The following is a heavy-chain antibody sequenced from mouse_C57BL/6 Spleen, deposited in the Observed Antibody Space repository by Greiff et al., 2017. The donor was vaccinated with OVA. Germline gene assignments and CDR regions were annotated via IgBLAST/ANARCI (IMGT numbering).Heavy chain of an antibody. D-gene: IGHD3-2*02. CDR1: GFTFSNYW. CDR3: TLLDSSGPPFAY. CDR2: IRLKSDNYAT. V-gene: IGHV6-3*01. J-gene: IGHJ3*01. Sequence: EVKVEESGGGLVQPGGSMKLSCVASGFTFSNYWMNWVRQSPEKGLEWVAQIRLKSDNYATHYAESVKGRFTISRDDSKSSVYLQMNNLRAEDTGIYYCTLLDSSGPPFAYWGQGTLVTVSA.